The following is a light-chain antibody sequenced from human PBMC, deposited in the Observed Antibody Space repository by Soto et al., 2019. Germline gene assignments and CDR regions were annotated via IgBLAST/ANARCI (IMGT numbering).Light chain of an antibody. CDR2: DAS. CDR1: QSISSW. Sequence: DIQMTQSPSTLSASVGDRVTITCRASQSISSWLAWYQQKPGKAPKLLIYDASSFERGVPSRFSRSGSATEFTLTHRRLCPDEFASYHRQPYYSYYTFGQWTKLEMK. V-gene: IGKV1-5*01. CDR3: QPYYSYYT. J-gene: IGKJ2*01.